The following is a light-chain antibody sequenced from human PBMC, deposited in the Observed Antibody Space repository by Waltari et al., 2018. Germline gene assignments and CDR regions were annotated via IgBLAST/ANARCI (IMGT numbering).Light chain of an antibody. V-gene: IGLV2-14*03. CDR1: SSDVGGYKY. CDR3: SSYTSNTIPV. CDR2: DVN. J-gene: IGLJ1*01. Sequence: QSALTQPASVSGSPGQSITISCTGPSSDVGGYKYVSWYQQHPDKAPKLMLYDVNNRPSGVSNRFSGSKSGNTASLTISSLQAEDEADYYCSSYTSNTIPVFGTGTKVTVL.